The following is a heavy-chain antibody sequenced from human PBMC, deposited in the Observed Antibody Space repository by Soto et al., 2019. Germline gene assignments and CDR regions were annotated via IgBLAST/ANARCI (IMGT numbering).Heavy chain of an antibody. CDR2: IDPSDSYT. J-gene: IGHJ3*02. CDR3: ARHPIVATISDAFDI. V-gene: IGHV5-10-1*01. CDR1: GYSFTSCW. Sequence: PGESLKISCNASGYSFTSCWISWVRQMPGKGLEWMGRIDPSDSYTNYSPSFQGHVTISADKSISTAYLQWSSLKASDTAMYYCARHPIVATISDAFDIWGQGTMVTVSS. D-gene: IGHD5-12*01.